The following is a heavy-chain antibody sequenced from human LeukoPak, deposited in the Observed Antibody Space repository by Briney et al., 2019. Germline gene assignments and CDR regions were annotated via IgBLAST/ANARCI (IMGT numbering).Heavy chain of an antibody. V-gene: IGHV3-23*01. Sequence: GGSLRLSCPASGFIFSSYAMGWVRQAPRKGLEWVSAISGSGGSTYYADSVKGRFTISRDNSKNTLYLQMNSLRAEDTAVYYCAKVPAGMGWFDPWGQGTLVTVSS. D-gene: IGHD1-26*01. CDR3: AKVPAGMGWFDP. J-gene: IGHJ5*02. CDR1: GFIFSSYA. CDR2: ISGSGGST.